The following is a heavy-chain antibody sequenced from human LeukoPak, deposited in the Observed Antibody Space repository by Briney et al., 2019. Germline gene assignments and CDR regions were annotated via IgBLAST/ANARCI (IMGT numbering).Heavy chain of an antibody. J-gene: IGHJ4*02. CDR3: ARSVEGHFDY. D-gene: IGHD1-1*01. CDR2: INSDGSST. CDR1: GFTFSSYA. Sequence: GGSLRLSCTASGFTFSSYAMTWVRQAPGKGLEWVSRINSDGSSTSYADSVKGRFTISRDNAKNTLYLQMNSLRAEDTAVYYCARSVEGHFDYWGQGTVVTVSS. V-gene: IGHV3-74*01.